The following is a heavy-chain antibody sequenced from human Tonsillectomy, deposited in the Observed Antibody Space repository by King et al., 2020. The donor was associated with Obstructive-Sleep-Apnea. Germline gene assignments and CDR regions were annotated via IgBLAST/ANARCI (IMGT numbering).Heavy chain of an antibody. V-gene: IGHV1-2*02. J-gene: IGHJ5*02. Sequence: HVQLVESGAEVKKPGASVKVSCKASGYTFTGYYMHWVRQAPGQGLEWMGWINPNSGGTNYGQKFQGRVTMTRNTSISTAYSAQSRLRSDDTAIYYCAGGSYGFKQHNWFDPWGQGTLVTVSS. CDR1: GYTFTGYY. CDR3: AGGSYGFKQHNWFDP. CDR2: INPNSGGT. D-gene: IGHD5-18*01.